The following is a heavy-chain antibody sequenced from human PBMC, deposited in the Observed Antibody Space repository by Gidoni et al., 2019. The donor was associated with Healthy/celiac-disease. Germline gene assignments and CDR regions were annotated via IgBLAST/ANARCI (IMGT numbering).Heavy chain of an antibody. CDR3: ARYEVRDTAMPYYYYYGMDV. Sequence: IPIFGTANYAQKFQGRVTITADESTSTAYMELSSLRSEDTAVYYCARYEVRDTAMPYYYYYGMDVWGQGTTVTVSS. CDR2: IPIFGTA. J-gene: IGHJ6*02. D-gene: IGHD5-18*01. V-gene: IGHV1-69*01.